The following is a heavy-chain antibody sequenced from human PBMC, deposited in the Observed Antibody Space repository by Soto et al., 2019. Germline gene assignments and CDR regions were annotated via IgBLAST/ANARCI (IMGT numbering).Heavy chain of an antibody. J-gene: IGHJ6*02. CDR2: INPGGGST. V-gene: IGHV1-46*01. CDR3: AIDTNGWSLYGLDV. CDR1: GSATTKYY. D-gene: IGHD6-19*01. Sequence: QVDLVQSGAEVKRPGASVTISCKASGSATTKYYIHWVRPAPGRGLEWMGIINPGGGSTSYAQQFQGIVTVYRDTSTGTVFMDLSSLRSDDTAVYYCAIDTNGWSLYGLDVWGQGTTCTVSS.